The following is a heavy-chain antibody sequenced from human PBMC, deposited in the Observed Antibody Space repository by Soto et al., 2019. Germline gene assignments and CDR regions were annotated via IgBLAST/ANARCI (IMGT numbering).Heavy chain of an antibody. CDR3: AKETEPHFCNSTSCSGHFHH. CDR1: GFTFNNYA. Sequence: GGSLRLSCAASGFTFNNYAMSWVRQAPGKGLEWVSLISGSSGSTYYADSVKGRFTISRDNSKNMVYLHLNGLRAEDTAIYHCAKETEPHFCNSTSCSGHFHHWGQGTLVTVSS. CDR2: ISGSSGST. D-gene: IGHD2-2*01. V-gene: IGHV3-23*01. J-gene: IGHJ1*01.